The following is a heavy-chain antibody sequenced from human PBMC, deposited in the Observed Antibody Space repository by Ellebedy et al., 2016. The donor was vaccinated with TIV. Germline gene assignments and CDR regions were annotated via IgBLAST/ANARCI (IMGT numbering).Heavy chain of an antibody. J-gene: IGHJ2*01. CDR3: ARASGYSWYFDL. Sequence: GESLKISCAASGFTVSSNYMSWVRQAAGKGLEWVSIIHSAGNTYYADSVQGRFTVSRDKSKNTLYLEMRSLRAEDTAVYYCARASGYSWYFDLWGRGTLVTVSS. D-gene: IGHD3-3*01. V-gene: IGHV3-66*01. CDR2: IHSAGNT. CDR1: GFTVSSNY.